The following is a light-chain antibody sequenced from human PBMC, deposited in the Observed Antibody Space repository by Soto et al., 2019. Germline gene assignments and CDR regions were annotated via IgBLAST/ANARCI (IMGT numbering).Light chain of an antibody. CDR1: SSDVGRYPY. Sequence: QSALTQPASVSGSPGQSVTISCTGTSSDVGRYPYVSWYQQHPGKAPKLMIYDVSNRPSGVSNRFSGSKSGNTASLTISGLQAEYEADYYCSSYTSSTTQVFGTGTKVTVL. CDR3: SSYTSSTTQV. CDR2: DVS. V-gene: IGLV2-14*01. J-gene: IGLJ1*01.